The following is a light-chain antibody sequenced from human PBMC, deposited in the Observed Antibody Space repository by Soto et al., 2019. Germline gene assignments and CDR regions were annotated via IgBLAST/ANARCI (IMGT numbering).Light chain of an antibody. CDR3: SAYTVSRTYV. CDR1: SSGVGAYNF. V-gene: IGLV2-14*03. Sequence: QSAVTQPASVSGSPGQSITVSCTGTSSGVGAYNFVSWHQQHPGKAPKLMIYNVYDRPSGISYRFSGSKSGNTASLTISGLQREDEADYYCSAYTVSRTYVFGTGTKLTVL. J-gene: IGLJ1*01. CDR2: NVY.